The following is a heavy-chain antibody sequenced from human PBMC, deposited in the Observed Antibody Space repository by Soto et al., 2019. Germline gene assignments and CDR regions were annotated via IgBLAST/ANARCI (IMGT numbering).Heavy chain of an antibody. J-gene: IGHJ4*02. D-gene: IGHD6-19*01. CDR2: TYITGDT. CDR3: AREYTETVDGPTPFYFDY. CDR1: GDSISTYY. Sequence: PSETLSLTCSVSGDSISTYYWRWIRQSAGKGLEWIGRTYITGDTNYNPSLKSRVTMSLDTSKNQLSLKLSSVTAADTAVCYCAREYTETVDGPTPFYFDYWGQGTPVTVSS. V-gene: IGHV4-4*07.